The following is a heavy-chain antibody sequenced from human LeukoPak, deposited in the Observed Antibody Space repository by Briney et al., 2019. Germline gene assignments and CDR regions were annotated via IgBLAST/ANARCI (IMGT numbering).Heavy chain of an antibody. D-gene: IGHD6-13*01. CDR3: ARGLHDRSWYGAH. J-gene: IGHJ4*02. Sequence: GGSLRLSCAAAGFTFSDYTMQWVRQAPGKGLEWVALLPPDGSYQYYADSLKGRFTISRDNFKNALYLQMNSLRLEDTAVYYCARGLHDRSWYGAHWGQGTLLSVSS. CDR2: LPPDGSYQ. V-gene: IGHV3-30*04. CDR1: GFTFSDYT.